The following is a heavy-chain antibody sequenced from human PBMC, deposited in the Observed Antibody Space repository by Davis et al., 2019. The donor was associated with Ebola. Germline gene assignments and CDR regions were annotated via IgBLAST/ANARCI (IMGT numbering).Heavy chain of an antibody. CDR2: ISSSSDSV. J-gene: IGHJ4*02. Sequence: PGGSLRLSCAASGFTFSDASMNWVRQAPGKGLEWIAYISSSSDSVYYADSVEGRFTISRDNAENSLFLQMSSLRADDTAVYYCGATGVDYLDYWGQGTLVTVSS. CDR1: GFTFSDAS. CDR3: GATGVDYLDY. D-gene: IGHD1-1*01. V-gene: IGHV3-48*04.